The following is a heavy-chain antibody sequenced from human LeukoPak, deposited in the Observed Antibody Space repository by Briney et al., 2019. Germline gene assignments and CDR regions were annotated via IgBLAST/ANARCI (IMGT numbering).Heavy chain of an antibody. V-gene: IGHV3-53*01. D-gene: IGHD1-1*01. CDR3: ASLDWNLDY. J-gene: IGHJ4*02. CDR2: LYSDGTT. Sequence: PGGSLRLSCAASGFSVTSNYMSWVRQAPGKGLEWVSVLYSDGTTYYADSVKGRFTIPSDNSKNILYLQMNSLTAEDTAVYYCASLDWNLDYWGQGTLVAVSS. CDR1: GFSVTSNY.